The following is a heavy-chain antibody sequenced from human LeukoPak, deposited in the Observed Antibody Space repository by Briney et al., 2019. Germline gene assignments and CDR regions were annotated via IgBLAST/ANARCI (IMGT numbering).Heavy chain of an antibody. J-gene: IGHJ4*02. V-gene: IGHV3-21*01. CDR3: ASPRYSYGVPTDY. Sequence: PGGSLRLSCAASGFTFSSNSMNWVRQAPGKGLEWVSSISSSSIYIYYADSVKGRFTISRDNAKNTLYLQMNSLRAEDTAVYYCASPRYSYGVPTDYWGQGTLVTVSS. CDR2: ISSSSIYI. D-gene: IGHD5-24*01. CDR1: GFTFSSNS.